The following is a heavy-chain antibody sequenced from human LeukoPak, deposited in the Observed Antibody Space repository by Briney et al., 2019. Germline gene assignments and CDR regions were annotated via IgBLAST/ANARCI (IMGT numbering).Heavy chain of an antibody. J-gene: IGHJ3*02. D-gene: IGHD3-16*01. Sequence: SVKVSCKASGGTFSSYAISWVRQAPGQGLEWMGRIILILGITNYAQKFQGRVTITADKSTSTAYMELSSLRSEDTAVYYCARGGEAFDIWGQGTMVTVSS. V-gene: IGHV1-69*04. CDR3: ARGGEAFDI. CDR2: IILILGIT. CDR1: GGTFSSYA.